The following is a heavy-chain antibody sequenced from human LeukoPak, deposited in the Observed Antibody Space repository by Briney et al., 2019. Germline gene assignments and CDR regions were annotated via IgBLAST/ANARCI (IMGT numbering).Heavy chain of an antibody. V-gene: IGHV3-48*03. CDR3: ARGRH. CDR1: GFTFSSYE. Sequence: PGGSLRLSCAASGFTFSSYEMNWVRQAPGKGLEWVSYISSSDRTTFYADSVKGRFTISRDNTKNSLYLQMNSLRAEDTAVYYCARGRHWGQGTLVTVSS. CDR2: ISSSDRTT. J-gene: IGHJ4*02.